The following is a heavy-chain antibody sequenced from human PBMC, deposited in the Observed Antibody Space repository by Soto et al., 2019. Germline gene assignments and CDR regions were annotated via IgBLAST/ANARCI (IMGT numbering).Heavy chain of an antibody. CDR1: RGSISSGTNY. Sequence: PSETLSLTPTYSRGSISSGTNYWAWIRQPPGKGLEWLANIYYSGSTFYNPSLKSRVTISLATSKIQFCLKLGSVTAADTAVYYCARHEAGWYFGSWGQGTLVPVSS. CDR2: IYYSGST. D-gene: IGHD6-25*01. CDR3: ARHEAGWYFGS. J-gene: IGHJ4*02. V-gene: IGHV4-39*01.